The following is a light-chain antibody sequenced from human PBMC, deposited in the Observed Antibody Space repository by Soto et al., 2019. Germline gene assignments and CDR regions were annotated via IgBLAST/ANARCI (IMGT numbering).Light chain of an antibody. V-gene: IGKV1-5*01. CDR1: QSINTW. CDR2: DAS. J-gene: IGKJ1*01. Sequence: DIQMTQSPSTLSASVGDRVTITCRASQSINTWLAWYQQRPGRAPKLLIYDASSLQSGVPSRFSGSGSATEFTLTIRSRQPDDSAIYYCQQYNTYWTFCQGTKVEIK. CDR3: QQYNTYWT.